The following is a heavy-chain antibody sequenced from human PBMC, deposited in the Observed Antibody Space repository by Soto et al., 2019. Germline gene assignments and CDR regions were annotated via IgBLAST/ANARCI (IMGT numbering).Heavy chain of an antibody. CDR2: VSGTGGSA. CDR3: ARGSAYSDYDLEY. D-gene: IGHD4-17*01. Sequence: GGSLRLSCAASGFTFSSYAMTWVRQSPGKGLEWVSDVSGTGGSAYYADSVKGRFTISRDKSTNTLYLHMNSLRAEDTAVYYCARGSAYSDYDLEYWGQGTLVTVSS. CDR1: GFTFSSYA. V-gene: IGHV3-23*01. J-gene: IGHJ4*02.